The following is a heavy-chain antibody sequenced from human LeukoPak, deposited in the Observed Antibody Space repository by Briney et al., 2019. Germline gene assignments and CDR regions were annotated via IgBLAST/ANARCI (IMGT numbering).Heavy chain of an antibody. CDR3: ARARDGYNDY. J-gene: IGHJ4*02. V-gene: IGHV3-73*01. Sequence: GGSLRLSCAASGFTFSGSAIHWVRQASGKGLEWVGRIRSRANSYVTVYAAAVTGRFIISRDDSSNTAYLQMNSLRAEDTAVYYCARARDGYNDYWGQGTLVTVSS. CDR2: IRSRANSYVT. CDR1: GFTFSGSA. D-gene: IGHD2-21*01.